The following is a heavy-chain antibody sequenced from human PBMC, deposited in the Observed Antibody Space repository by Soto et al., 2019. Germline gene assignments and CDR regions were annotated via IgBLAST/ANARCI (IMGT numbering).Heavy chain of an antibody. D-gene: IGHD2-2*01. CDR3: ARLGVVPEAPEGMDV. V-gene: IGHV3-7*03. J-gene: IGHJ6*02. CDR2: IKQDGSED. CDR1: GFTFNKYW. Sequence: PGGSLRLSCAGSGFTFNKYWMSWVRQAPGRGLEWVANIKQDGSEDYYVDSVKGRFTISRDNAKNSLYLQMNSLRAEETAVYFCARLGVVPEAPEGMDVWGQGTTVTVSS.